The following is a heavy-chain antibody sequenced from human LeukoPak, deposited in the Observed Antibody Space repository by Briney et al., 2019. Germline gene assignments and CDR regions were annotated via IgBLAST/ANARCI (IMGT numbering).Heavy chain of an antibody. CDR3: VRLLGGITIFGLIKPADSFDS. J-gene: IGHJ4*02. Sequence: GESLKISCKGSGYNFADYWIGWVRQMPGKGLEWMGIISPADSDTRYSPSFQGQVIISADKSISTAYLQWSSLKASDTAKYHCVRLLGGITIFGLIKPADSFDSWGQGTLVIVSS. CDR1: GYNFADYW. CDR2: ISPADSDT. V-gene: IGHV5-51*01. D-gene: IGHD3-3*01.